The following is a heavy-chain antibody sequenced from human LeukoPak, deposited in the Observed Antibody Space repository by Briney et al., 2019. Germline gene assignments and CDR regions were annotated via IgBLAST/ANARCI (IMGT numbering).Heavy chain of an antibody. CDR2: ICSSNGSR. Sequence: AGSLRLSCAASGFTFSNYAMSWVPPAPGKELEGVSTICSSNGSRYYADSVKGRFTISRDSSKNTLYLQMNSLRAEDTAVYYCAKDQTRGYTYGYGSFDIWGQGTLVTVSS. CDR1: GFTFSNYA. V-gene: IGHV3-23*01. CDR3: AKDQTRGYTYGYGSFDI. D-gene: IGHD5-18*01. J-gene: IGHJ3*02.